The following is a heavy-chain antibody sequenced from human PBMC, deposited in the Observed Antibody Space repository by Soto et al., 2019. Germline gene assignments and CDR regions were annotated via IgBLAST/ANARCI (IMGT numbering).Heavy chain of an antibody. Sequence: QLPLQESGPGLVKPSETLSLTCTVSGGSIISSGYYWGWIRQPPGRGLEWIGNIYYSGSTYYNPSLKSRVTQSLETSKNQFSLKLSSVTAADTAVYYCARLWADDAFDIWGQGTMVTVSS. J-gene: IGHJ3*02. CDR2: IYYSGST. V-gene: IGHV4-39*01. D-gene: IGHD3-10*01. CDR1: GGSIISSGYY. CDR3: ARLWADDAFDI.